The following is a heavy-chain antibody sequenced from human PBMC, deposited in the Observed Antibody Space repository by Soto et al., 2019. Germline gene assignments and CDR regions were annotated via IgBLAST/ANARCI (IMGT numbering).Heavy chain of an antibody. CDR3: AGDAVHGSGLSGGMDV. J-gene: IGHJ6*02. D-gene: IGHD3-10*01. CDR1: GGSISSDDFF. Sequence: QVQLQESGPGLVKPSETLSLSCNVSGGSISSDDFFWSWVRQHPARGREWIGYIYHSGTTYYNPSLKSRFTISVDTSKNRFSLKLRSVTAADTAVYFCAGDAVHGSGLSGGMDVWGQGTAVTVS. CDR2: IYHSGTT. V-gene: IGHV4-31*03.